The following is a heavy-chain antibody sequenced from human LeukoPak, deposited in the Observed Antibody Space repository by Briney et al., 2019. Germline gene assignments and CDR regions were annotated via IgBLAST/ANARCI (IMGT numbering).Heavy chain of an antibody. J-gene: IGHJ4*02. Sequence: SETLSLTCTVSGGSISNYYWSWIRQPPGKGLEWIGYIHYSGSTNNNPSLKSRVTISVDTSKNQFSLKLTSVTAADTAVYYCARNYDFWSGYLDYWGQGTLVTVSS. CDR2: IHYSGST. D-gene: IGHD3-3*01. V-gene: IGHV4-59*01. CDR1: GGSISNYY. CDR3: ARNYDFWSGYLDY.